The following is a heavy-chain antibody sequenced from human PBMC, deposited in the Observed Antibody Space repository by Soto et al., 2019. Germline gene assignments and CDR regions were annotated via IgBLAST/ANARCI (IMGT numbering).Heavy chain of an antibody. CDR2: ISSSSSYI. CDR1: GFTFIIYS. V-gene: IGHV3-21*01. CDR3: ARQVDPIFGVVYFDY. J-gene: IGHJ4*02. Sequence: GGSLRLSCAASGFTFIIYSMNWVRQAPGKGLEWVSSISSSSSYIYYADSVKGRFTISRDNAKNSLYLQMNSLRAADTAVYYCARQVDPIFGVVYFDYWGQGTLVTVSS. D-gene: IGHD3-3*01.